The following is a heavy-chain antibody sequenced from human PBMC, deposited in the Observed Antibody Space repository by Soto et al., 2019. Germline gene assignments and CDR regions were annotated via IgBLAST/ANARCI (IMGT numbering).Heavy chain of an antibody. V-gene: IGHV4-30-4*01. J-gene: IGHJ4*02. CDR3: ASSSEGNYDILTGPYYFDY. D-gene: IGHD3-9*01. Sequence: SETLSLTCTVSGGSISSGDYYWSWIRQPPGKGLEWIGYIYYSGSTYYNPFLKSRVTISVDTSKNQFSLKLSSVTAADTAVYYCASSSEGNYDILTGPYYFDYWGQGTLVTV. CDR2: IYYSGST. CDR1: GGSISSGDYY.